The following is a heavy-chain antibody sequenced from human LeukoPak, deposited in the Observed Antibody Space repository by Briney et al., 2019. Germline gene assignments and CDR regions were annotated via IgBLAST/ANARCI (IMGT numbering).Heavy chain of an antibody. Sequence: SETLSLTCTVPGGSISSYYWSWIPQPPGKGLGWIGYIYYSGSTNYNPSLKNRVTISVDTSNNQFSLKPNSVTAADTAVYYCARQGYYDSSGYYRDYWGQGTLVTVSS. J-gene: IGHJ4*02. CDR2: IYYSGST. V-gene: IGHV4-59*08. CDR3: ARQGYYDSSGYYRDY. CDR1: GGSISSYY. D-gene: IGHD3-22*01.